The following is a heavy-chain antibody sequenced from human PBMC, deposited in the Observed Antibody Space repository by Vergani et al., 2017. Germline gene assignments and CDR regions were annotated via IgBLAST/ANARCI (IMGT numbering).Heavy chain of an antibody. CDR2: INPSGGST. V-gene: IGHV1-46*03. CDR1: GYTFTSYY. CDR3: ARGPDYYDSSGYYWFDY. D-gene: IGHD3-22*01. Sequence: QVQLVQSGAEVKKPGASVKVSCKASGYTFTSYYMHWVRQAPGQGLEWMGIINPSGGSTSYAQKFQGRVTKTRDTSTSTVYMELSSLRSEDTAVYYCARGPDYYDSSGYYWFDYWGQGTLVNVSS. J-gene: IGHJ4*02.